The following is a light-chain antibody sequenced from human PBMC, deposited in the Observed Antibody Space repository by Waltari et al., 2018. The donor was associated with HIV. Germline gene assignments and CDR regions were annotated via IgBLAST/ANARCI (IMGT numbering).Light chain of an antibody. CDR3: ASNRLDYTLI. J-gene: IGLJ2*01. Sequence: QSALTQPASVSGFLRQSINISCPGPSTASPSSLYVPFYQHYPGKTPRLIIFDINNRPSGVSDHFSGSRSGNSASLTFSGLQSGDEAHYYCASNRLDYTLIFGGGTKLTVL. CDR1: STASPSSLY. V-gene: IGLV2-14*01. CDR2: DIN.